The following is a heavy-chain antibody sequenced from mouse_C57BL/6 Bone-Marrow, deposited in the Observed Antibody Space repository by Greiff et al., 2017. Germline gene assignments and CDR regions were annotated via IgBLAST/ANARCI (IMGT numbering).Heavy chain of an antibody. CDR1: GYTFTSYG. CDR2: IYPSSGNT. Sequence: QVQLKQSGAELARPGASVKLSCKASGYTFTSYGISWVQQRTGQGLEWIGEIYPSSGNTSSNEKFKGKATLTVDKSSSTAYMELRRLTSEDSAVYFCSRRNLEGWFAYWGKGTLVTVAA. CDR3: SRRNLEGWFAY. V-gene: IGHV1-81*01. J-gene: IGHJ3*01.